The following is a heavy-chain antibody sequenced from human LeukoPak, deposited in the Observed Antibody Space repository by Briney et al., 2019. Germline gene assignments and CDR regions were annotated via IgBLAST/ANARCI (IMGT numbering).Heavy chain of an antibody. CDR3: ARGGYYYDSGPDY. D-gene: IGHD3-22*01. Sequence: GGSLRLSCAASGFTFSRYSMNWVRQAPGKGLEWVSSISISSNYIYYADSVKGRFTISRDNAKNSLYLQVNSLRAEDTAVYYCARGGYYYDSGPDYWGQGTLVTVSS. CDR1: GFTFSRYS. CDR2: ISISSNYI. V-gene: IGHV3-21*01. J-gene: IGHJ4*02.